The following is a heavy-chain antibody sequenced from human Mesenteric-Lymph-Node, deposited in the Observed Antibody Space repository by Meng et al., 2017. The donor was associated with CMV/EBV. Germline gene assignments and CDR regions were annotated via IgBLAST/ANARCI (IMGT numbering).Heavy chain of an antibody. D-gene: IGHD3-10*01. Sequence: GESLKISCAASGFTFSSYAMHWVRQAPGKGLEWVAVISYDGSNKYYADSVKGRFTISRDNSKNTLYLQMNSLRAEDTAVYYCARDNMVRGVVHSFDYWGQGTLVTVSS. V-gene: IGHV3-30*04. CDR2: ISYDGSNK. J-gene: IGHJ4*02. CDR1: GFTFSSYA. CDR3: ARDNMVRGVVHSFDY.